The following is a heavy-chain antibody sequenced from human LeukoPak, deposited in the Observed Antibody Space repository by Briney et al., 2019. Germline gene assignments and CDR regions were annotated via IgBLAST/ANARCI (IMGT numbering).Heavy chain of an antibody. D-gene: IGHD1-14*01. Sequence: GGSLRLSCAASGFRFSSYEMSWVRQAPGRGLEWVSYIGNTGRTIYYVDSVKGRFTVSRDNAKNSLYLQMNSLRAEDTAIYYCVRGDRYFFDYWGQGTLVTVSS. J-gene: IGHJ4*02. V-gene: IGHV3-48*03. CDR3: VRGDRYFFDY. CDR1: GFRFSSYE. CDR2: IGNTGRTI.